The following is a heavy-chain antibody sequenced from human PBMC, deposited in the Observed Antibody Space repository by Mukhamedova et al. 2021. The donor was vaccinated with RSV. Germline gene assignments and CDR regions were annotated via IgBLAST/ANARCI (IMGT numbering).Heavy chain of an antibody. D-gene: IGHD3-10*01. Sequence: VRQAPGKGLEWVSGISWNSGRIAYADSVKGRFTISRDNAKKSLYLQMNSLRAEDTALYYCAKDQTPFLGGSGSYYFNSWGQGTL. J-gene: IGHJ4*02. CDR2: ISWNSGRI. V-gene: IGHV3-9*01. CDR3: AKDQTPFLGGSGSYYFNS.